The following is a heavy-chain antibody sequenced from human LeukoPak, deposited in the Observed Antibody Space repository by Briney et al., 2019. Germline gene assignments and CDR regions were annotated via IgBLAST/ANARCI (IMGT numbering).Heavy chain of an antibody. CDR2: ISSGSSYI. D-gene: IGHD2-2*01. CDR3: ARYCSSSRCLYYYHMDV. CDR1: GFTFSTYS. J-gene: IGHJ6*03. V-gene: IGHV3-21*01. Sequence: NPGGSLRLSCAASGFTFSTYSMNWVRQAPGKGLEWVSSISSGSSYIYYADSVKGRFTISRDDAKNSLYLQMNSLRAEDTAVYYCARYCSSSRCLYYYHMDVWRKGTTVTVSS.